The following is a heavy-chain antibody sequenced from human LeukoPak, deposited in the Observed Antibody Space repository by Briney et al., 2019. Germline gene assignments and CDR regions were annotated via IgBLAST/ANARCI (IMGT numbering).Heavy chain of an antibody. J-gene: IGHJ6*02. CDR3: AKDLVAAVSYGMDV. CDR1: GFTFTSYG. V-gene: IGHV3-30*18. Sequence: PGRSLRLSCGASGFTFTSYGMHWVRQAPGKGLEWVTVISYDGSNKYYADSVKGRFTISRDNSKNTLSLQMNSLRAEDTAVYYCAKDLVAAVSYGMDVWGQGTTVTVSS. CDR2: ISYDGSNK. D-gene: IGHD6-13*01.